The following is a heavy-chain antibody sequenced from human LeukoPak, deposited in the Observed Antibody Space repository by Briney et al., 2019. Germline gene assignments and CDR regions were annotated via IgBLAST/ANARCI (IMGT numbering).Heavy chain of an antibody. J-gene: IGHJ4*02. D-gene: IGHD6-13*01. CDR3: ARDQWAAAGYFDY. V-gene: IGHV4-38-2*02. Sequence: SETLSLTCTVSGDSITSGYYWGWIRQPPGKGLEWIGSIHHSGSTYYNPSLKSRVTKSVDTSKNQFSLKLSSVTAADTAVYYCARDQWAAAGYFDYWGQGTLVTVSS. CDR1: GDSITSGYY. CDR2: IHHSGST.